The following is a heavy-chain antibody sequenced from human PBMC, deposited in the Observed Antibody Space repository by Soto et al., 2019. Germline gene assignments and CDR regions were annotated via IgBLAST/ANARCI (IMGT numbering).Heavy chain of an antibody. V-gene: IGHV3-33*01. J-gene: IGHJ4*02. CDR2: IWYDGSNK. CDR3: ARDGIGGTVFRGFCDY. CDR1: GSIFSGYG. Sequence: QKYLVESGGGVVQPGGSLRLSCVASGSIFSGYGMHWVRQAPVKGLEWVAVIWYDGSNKYYADSVKGRFTISRDNSKNMLYLQRDSLRAEDTAVYYCARDGIGGTVFRGFCDYWGQGTLGTVSS. D-gene: IGHD1-7*01.